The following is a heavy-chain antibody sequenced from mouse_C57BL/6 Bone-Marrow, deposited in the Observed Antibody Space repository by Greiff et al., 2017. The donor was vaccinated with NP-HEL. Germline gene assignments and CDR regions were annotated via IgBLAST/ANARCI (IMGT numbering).Heavy chain of an antibody. J-gene: IGHJ3*01. CDR3: ARSGDYDASPFAY. V-gene: IGHV1-85*01. CDR1: GYTFTSYD. D-gene: IGHD2-4*01. CDR2: IYPRDGST. Sequence: VKLVESGPELVKPGASVKLSCKASGYTFTSYDINWVKQRPGQGLEWIGWIYPRDGSTKYNEKFKGKATLTVDTSSSTAYMELHSLTSEDSAVYFCARSGDYDASPFAYWGQGTLVTVSA.